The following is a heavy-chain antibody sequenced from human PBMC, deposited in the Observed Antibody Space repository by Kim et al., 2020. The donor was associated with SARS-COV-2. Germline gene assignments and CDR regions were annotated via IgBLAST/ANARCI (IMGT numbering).Heavy chain of an antibody. Sequence: GGSLRLSCAASGFTFSSYEMNWVRQAPGKGLEWVSYISSSGSTIYYADSVKGRFTISRDNAKNSLYLQMNSLRAEDTAVYYCARGGTWIQPHKTDYWGQGTLVTVSS. CDR2: ISSSGSTI. D-gene: IGHD5-18*01. V-gene: IGHV3-48*03. CDR3: ARGGTWIQPHKTDY. J-gene: IGHJ4*02. CDR1: GFTFSSYE.